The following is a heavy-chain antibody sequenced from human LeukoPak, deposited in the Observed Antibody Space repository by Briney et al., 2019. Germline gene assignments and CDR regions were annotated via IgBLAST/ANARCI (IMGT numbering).Heavy chain of an antibody. V-gene: IGHV4-34*01. D-gene: IGHD3-10*01. Sequence: TWETLSLTCAVYGGSFSGYYWSWVRQPPGKGPEWIGEINHSGSTNYNPSLKSRVTISVDTSKNQFSLKLSSVTAADTAVYYCARLVLLWFGESPGVMDVWGKGTTVTVSS. CDR1: GGSFSGYY. CDR2: INHSGST. J-gene: IGHJ6*04. CDR3: ARLVLLWFGESPGVMDV.